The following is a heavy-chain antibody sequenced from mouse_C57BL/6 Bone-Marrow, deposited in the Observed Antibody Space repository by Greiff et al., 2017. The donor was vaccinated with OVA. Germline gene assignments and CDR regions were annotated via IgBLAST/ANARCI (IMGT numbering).Heavy chain of an antibody. V-gene: IGHV1-5*01. CDR1: DYTFTSYW. D-gene: IGHD4-1*01. CDR2: IYPGNSDT. Sequence: VQLNESGTVLARPGASVQMSCKTSDYTFTSYWMHWVKRRHGQGLAWIGAIYPGNSDTSSNQEFKGKAKLTAVTYASTSYMELSSLTNEDSAVYDGTELGGDDWGQGTTLTVSS. J-gene: IGHJ2*01. CDR3: TELGGDD.